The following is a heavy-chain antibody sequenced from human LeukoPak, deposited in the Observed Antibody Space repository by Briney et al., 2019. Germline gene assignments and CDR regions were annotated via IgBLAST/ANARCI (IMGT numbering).Heavy chain of an antibody. CDR3: ASVRLPGDAFDI. V-gene: IGHV3-30*04. J-gene: IGHJ3*02. Sequence: GGSLRLSCAASGFTFSSYAMHWVRQAPGKGLEWVAVISYDGSNKYYADSVKGRFTISRDNAKNTVYLQMNSLRVEDTAMYFCASVRLPGDAFDIWGQGTRVTVSS. CDR1: GFTFSSYA. CDR2: ISYDGSNK.